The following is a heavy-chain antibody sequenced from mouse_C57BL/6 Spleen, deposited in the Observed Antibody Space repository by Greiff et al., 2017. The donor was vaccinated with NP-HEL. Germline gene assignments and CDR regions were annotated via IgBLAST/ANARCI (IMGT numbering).Heavy chain of an antibody. V-gene: IGHV1-82*01. CDR1: GYAFSSSW. D-gene: IGHD1-1*01. CDR2: IYPGDGDT. J-gene: IGHJ2*01. CDR3: ARGRGTVVAPDY. Sequence: QVQLKQSGPELVKPGASVKISCKASGYAFSSSWMNWVKQRPGKGLEWIGRIYPGDGDTNYNGKFKGKATLTADKSSSTAYIQLSSLTSEDSAVYFCARGRGTVVAPDYWGQGTTLTVSS.